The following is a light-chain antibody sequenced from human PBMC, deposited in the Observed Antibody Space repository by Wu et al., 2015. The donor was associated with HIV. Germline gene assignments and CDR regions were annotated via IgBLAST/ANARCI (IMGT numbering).Light chain of an antibody. CDR2: GAS. V-gene: IGKV3-15*01. CDR3: QQYNNWPPWT. CDR1: QSISSN. Sequence: EILLTQSPATLSLSPGERATLSCRAGQSISSNVAWYQQKPGQAPRLLIYGASTRATGIPARFSGSGSGTEFTLTISSLQSEDFAVYYCQQYNNWPPWTFGQGTKVEIK. J-gene: IGKJ1*01.